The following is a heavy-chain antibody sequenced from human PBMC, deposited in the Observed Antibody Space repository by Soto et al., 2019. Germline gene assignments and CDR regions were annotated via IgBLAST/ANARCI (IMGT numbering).Heavy chain of an antibody. CDR3: ARDPLISSSSGLVDY. Sequence: GGSLRLSCAASGFTFSSYGMHWVRQAPGKGLEWVAVIWYDGSNKYYADSVKGRFTSSRDNSKNTLYLQMNSLRAEDTAVYYCARDPLISSSSGLVDYWGQGTLVTVSS. CDR2: IWYDGSNK. CDR1: GFTFSSYG. D-gene: IGHD6-6*01. J-gene: IGHJ4*02. V-gene: IGHV3-33*01.